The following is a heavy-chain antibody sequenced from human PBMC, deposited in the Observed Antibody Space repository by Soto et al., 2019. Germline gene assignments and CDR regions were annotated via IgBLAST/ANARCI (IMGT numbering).Heavy chain of an antibody. CDR1: GGSISSYY. D-gene: IGHD3-22*01. Sequence: PSETLSLTCTVSGGSISSYYWSWIRQPPGKGLEWIGYIYYSGSTNYNPSLKSRVTISVDTSKNQFSLKLSSVTAADTAVYYCARGYYYDSSGYHYFDYWGQGTLVTVS. V-gene: IGHV4-59*01. CDR3: ARGYYYDSSGYHYFDY. CDR2: IYYSGST. J-gene: IGHJ4*02.